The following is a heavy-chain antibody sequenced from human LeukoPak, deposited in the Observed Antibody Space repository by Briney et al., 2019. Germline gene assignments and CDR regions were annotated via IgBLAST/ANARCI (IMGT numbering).Heavy chain of an antibody. CDR2: IYYSGST. J-gene: IGHJ4*02. CDR3: ARVFWFGGGSSGWEYFDY. Sequence: ASETLSLTCTVSGGSISSSSYYWGWIRQPPGKGLEWIGSIYYSGSTYYNPSLKSRVTISVDTSKNQFSLKLSSVTAADTAVYYCARVFWFGGGSSGWEYFDYWGQGTLVTVSS. V-gene: IGHV4-39*07. CDR1: GGSISSSSYY. D-gene: IGHD6-19*01.